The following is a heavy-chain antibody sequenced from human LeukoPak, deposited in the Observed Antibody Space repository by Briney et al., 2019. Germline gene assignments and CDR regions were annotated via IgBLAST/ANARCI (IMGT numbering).Heavy chain of an antibody. CDR2: IYTSGST. Sequence: SETLSLTCTVSGGSISSYYWSWIRQPAGKGLEWIGRIYTSGSTNYNPSLKSRVTMSVDTSKNQFSLKLSSVTAADTAVYYCARGGGDYTRTILTYYYYYYMDVWGKGTTVTVSS. V-gene: IGHV4-4*07. CDR3: ARGGGDYTRTILTYYYYYYMDV. D-gene: IGHD4-17*01. J-gene: IGHJ6*03. CDR1: GGSISSYY.